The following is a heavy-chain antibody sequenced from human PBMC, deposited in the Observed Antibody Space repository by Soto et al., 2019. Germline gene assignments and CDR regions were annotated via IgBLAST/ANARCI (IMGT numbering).Heavy chain of an antibody. Sequence: QVQLVQSGTEVKKPGSSVKVSCNASGGTISSYAISWMRQAPGQGLEWMGGIIPVFGIANDAQNFQGRLTINADESTSKAYMELSSLKSEDTAVYYWAPTYGDYTSFLDYRGQGTLVTVSS. V-gene: IGHV1-69*12. CDR1: GGTISSYA. J-gene: IGHJ4*02. CDR3: APTYGDYTSFLDY. D-gene: IGHD4-17*01. CDR2: IIPVFGIA.